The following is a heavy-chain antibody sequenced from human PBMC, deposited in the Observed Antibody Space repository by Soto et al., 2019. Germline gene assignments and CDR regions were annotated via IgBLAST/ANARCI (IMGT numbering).Heavy chain of an antibody. CDR1: GGTFSSYA. CDR2: IIPIFGTA. J-gene: IGHJ4*02. CDR3: ASGIFGGSFYSVEYDFVY. Sequence: QVQLVQSGAEVKKPGSSVKVSCKASGGTFSSYAISWVRQAPGQGLEWMGGIIPIFGTANYAQKFQGRVTIIGDESTSTAYMELGSLRSEDTAVYYCASGIFGGSFYSVEYDFVYWGQVTLVTVSS. D-gene: IGHD2-15*01. V-gene: IGHV1-69*01.